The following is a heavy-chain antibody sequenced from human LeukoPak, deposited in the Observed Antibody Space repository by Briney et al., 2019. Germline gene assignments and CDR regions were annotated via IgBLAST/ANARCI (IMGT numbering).Heavy chain of an antibody. D-gene: IGHD6-13*01. V-gene: IGHV4-59*01. Sequence: SETLSLTCTVSGDSISSYYWSWIRQPPGKGLEWIGYIYYSGSANYNPSLKSRVTISVDTSKNQFSLKLSSVTAADTAVYYCARTDPAGGAAAFINWFDPWGQGTLVTVSS. CDR3: ARTDPAGGAAAFINWFDP. CDR2: IYYSGSA. J-gene: IGHJ5*02. CDR1: GDSISSYY.